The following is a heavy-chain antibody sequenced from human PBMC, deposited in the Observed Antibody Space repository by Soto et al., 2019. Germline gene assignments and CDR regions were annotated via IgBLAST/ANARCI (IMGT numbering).Heavy chain of an antibody. J-gene: IGHJ6*02. V-gene: IGHV3-23*01. CDR2: ISGSGGST. D-gene: IGHD3-3*01. CDR3: AKDTPYDFWSGYQQSYGMDV. Sequence: EVQLLESGGGLVQPGGSLRLSCAASGFTFSSYAISWVRQAPGKGLEWVSAISGSGGSTYYADSVKGRFTISRDNSKNTLYLQMNSLRAEDTAVYYCAKDTPYDFWSGYQQSYGMDVWGQGTTVTVSS. CDR1: GFTFSSYA.